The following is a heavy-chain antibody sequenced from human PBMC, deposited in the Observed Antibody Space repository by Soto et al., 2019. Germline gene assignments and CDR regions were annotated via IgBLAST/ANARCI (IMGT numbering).Heavy chain of an antibody. CDR3: AKGFGKLPLDH. J-gene: IGHJ4*02. D-gene: IGHD3-10*01. V-gene: IGHV3-30*18. CDR2: ISYDGSNK. Sequence: GGSLRLSCAATGFPFSSYGMHWVRQAPGKGLEWVAVISYDGSNKYYADSVKGRFTISRDNSKNTLYLQMNSLRVVDTAVYYCAKGFGKLPLDHWGQGTLVTVSS. CDR1: GFPFSSYG.